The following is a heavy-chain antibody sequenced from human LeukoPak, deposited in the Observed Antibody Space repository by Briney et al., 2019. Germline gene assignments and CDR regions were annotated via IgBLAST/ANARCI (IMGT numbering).Heavy chain of an antibody. CDR3: ARGVVGATGGDY. Sequence: SQTLSLTCTVSGGSISSGGYYWSWIRQHPGKGLEWIGYIWYSGSTYYNPSLKSRVTISVDTSKNQFSLKLSSVTAADTAVYYCARGVVGATGGDYWGQGTLVTVSS. CDR2: IWYSGST. D-gene: IGHD1-26*01. V-gene: IGHV4-31*03. J-gene: IGHJ4*02. CDR1: GGSISSGGYY.